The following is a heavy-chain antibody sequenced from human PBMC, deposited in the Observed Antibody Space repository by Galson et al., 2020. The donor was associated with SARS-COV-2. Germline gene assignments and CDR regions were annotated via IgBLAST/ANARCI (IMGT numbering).Heavy chain of an antibody. J-gene: IGHJ3*01. CDR1: GYTFNDYD. CDR3: ASDAGHGLVVSYALNV. Sequence: ASVKVSCKASGYTFNDYDYDIHWIQQAPGKGLEWMGRVETKDGETTLAERFHGRVIMTADTSTDTVYMELRSLRSDDTAMYYCASDAGHGLVVSYALNVWGQGTMVTVSS. D-gene: IGHD2-8*02. CDR2: VETKDGET. V-gene: IGHV1-69-2*01.